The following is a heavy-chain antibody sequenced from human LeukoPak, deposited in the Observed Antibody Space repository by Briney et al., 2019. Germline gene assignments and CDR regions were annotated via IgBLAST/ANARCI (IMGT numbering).Heavy chain of an antibody. V-gene: IGHV1-46*01. Sequence: ASVKVSCKASGYTFTSYYMHWVRQAPGQGLEWMGIINPSGGSTSYVQKFQGRVTMTRDMSTSTVYMELSSLRSEDTAVYYCAGSIAARPGLDYWGQGTLVTVSS. D-gene: IGHD6-6*01. CDR3: AGSIAARPGLDY. CDR1: GYTFTSYY. J-gene: IGHJ4*02. CDR2: INPSGGST.